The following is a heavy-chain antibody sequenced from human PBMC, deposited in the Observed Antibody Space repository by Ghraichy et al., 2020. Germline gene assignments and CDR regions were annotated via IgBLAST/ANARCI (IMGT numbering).Heavy chain of an antibody. CDR1: GFTFSSYA. D-gene: IGHD5-12*01. CDR2: ISGSAGST. Sequence: GGSLRLSCAASGFTFSSYAMSWVRQAPGKGLEWISGISGSAGSTYYADSVKGRFTISRDNSKNTLYLQMTSLRAEDTAEYYCAKDRYSGYGSHDFWGQGTLVTVSS. J-gene: IGHJ4*02. V-gene: IGHV3-23*01. CDR3: AKDRYSGYGSHDF.